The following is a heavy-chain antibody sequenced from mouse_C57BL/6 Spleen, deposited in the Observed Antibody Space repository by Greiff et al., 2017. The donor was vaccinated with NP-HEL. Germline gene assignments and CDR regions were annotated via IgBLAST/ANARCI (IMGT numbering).Heavy chain of an antibody. CDR1: GYAFSSSW. CDR2: IYPGDGDT. J-gene: IGHJ2*01. V-gene: IGHV1-82*01. CDR3: ASYYGSLYYFDY. D-gene: IGHD1-1*01. Sequence: VQLQQSGPELVKPGASVKISCKASGYAFSSSWMNWVKQRPGKGLEWIGRIYPGDGDTNYNGKFKGKATLTADKSSSTAYMPLSSLTSEDSAVYFCASYYGSLYYFDYWGKGTTLTVSS.